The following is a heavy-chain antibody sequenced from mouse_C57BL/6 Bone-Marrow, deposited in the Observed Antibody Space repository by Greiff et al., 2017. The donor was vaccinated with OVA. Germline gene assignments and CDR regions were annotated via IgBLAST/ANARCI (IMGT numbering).Heavy chain of an antibody. CDR2: ISGGGGNT. Sequence: EVMLVESGGGLVKPGGSLKLSCAASGFTFSSYTMSWVRQTPEKRLEWVATISGGGGNTYYPDSVKGRFTISRDNAKNTLYLQMSSLRSEDTALYYCARGNYGSREEGGYYFDYWGQGTTLTVSS. J-gene: IGHJ2*01. V-gene: IGHV5-9*01. CDR3: ARGNYGSREEGGYYFDY. D-gene: IGHD1-1*01. CDR1: GFTFSSYT.